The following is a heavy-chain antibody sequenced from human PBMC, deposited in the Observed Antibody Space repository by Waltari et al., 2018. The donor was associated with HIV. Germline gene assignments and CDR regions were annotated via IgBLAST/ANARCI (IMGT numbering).Heavy chain of an antibody. J-gene: IGHJ4*02. D-gene: IGHD3-22*01. CDR3: ATSRSTYYDTGGYFDY. Sequence: EVQLVQSGAEVKKPGESLKISCKASGYSFTNSWIGWVRKMPGKGLEWMGIIYPGDSDTRYSPPFQGQVTISADKSISPAYLQWSSLKASDTSMYYCATSRSTYYDTGGYFDYWGQGTLVTVSS. CDR2: IYPGDSDT. CDR1: GYSFTNSW. V-gene: IGHV5-51*03.